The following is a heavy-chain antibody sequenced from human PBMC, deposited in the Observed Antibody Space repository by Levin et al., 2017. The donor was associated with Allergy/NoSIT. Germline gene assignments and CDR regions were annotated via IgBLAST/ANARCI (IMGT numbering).Heavy chain of an antibody. CDR3: AREPGSGPANWYFDL. J-gene: IGHJ2*01. D-gene: IGHD3-10*01. Sequence: SQTLSLTCTVSGGSISSGSYYWSWIRQPAGKGLEWIGRIYTTGNTNYNPSLKSRVSISVDTSKNQFSLKLSSVTAADTAVYYCAREPGSGPANWYFDLWGRGTLVTVSS. CDR2: IYTTGNT. V-gene: IGHV4-61*02. CDR1: GGSISSGSYY.